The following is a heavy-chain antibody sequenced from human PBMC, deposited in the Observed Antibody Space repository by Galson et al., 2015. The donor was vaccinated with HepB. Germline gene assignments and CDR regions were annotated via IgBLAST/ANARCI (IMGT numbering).Heavy chain of an antibody. CDR1: GFTYSNYW. Sequence: SLRLSCAASGFTYSNYWMTWVRQAPGKGLEWVANINQDGSEKSYVDSVKGRFTIPRDNAKISLNLQMNSLRDEDTAVYYCARVGYGGNGIDYWGQGTLVTVSS. D-gene: IGHD4-23*01. CDR2: INQDGSEK. V-gene: IGHV3-7*01. J-gene: IGHJ4*02. CDR3: ARVGYGGNGIDY.